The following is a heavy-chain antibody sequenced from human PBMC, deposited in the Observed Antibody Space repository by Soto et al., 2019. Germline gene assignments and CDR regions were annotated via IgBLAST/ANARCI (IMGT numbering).Heavy chain of an antibody. CDR2: IKGDESER. J-gene: IGHJ4*02. CDR1: GFTFDTYW. V-gene: IGHV3-7*01. D-gene: IGHD5-12*01. CDR3: ARARISDSGHHSLLNE. Sequence: GGSLRLSCASSGFTFDTYWMNWVRQAPGKGLEWVANIKGDESERYYVDSVKGRFTISSDNAKNSLFLQMNSLRADDTAVYYCARARISDSGHHSLLNEWGLGTLVRVYS.